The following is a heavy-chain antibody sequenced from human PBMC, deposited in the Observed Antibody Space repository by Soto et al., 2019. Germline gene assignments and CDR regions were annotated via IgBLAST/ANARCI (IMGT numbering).Heavy chain of an antibody. CDR2: IISIFGTA. Sequence: QVQLVQSGAEVKKPGSSVKVSCKASGGTFSSYAISWVRQAPGQGLEWMGGIISIFGTANYAQKFQGRVTITADESTSTASLELSSLRSEDTAVYYCARHVPAAGYYYGMDVWGQGTTVTVSS. V-gene: IGHV1-69*12. CDR1: GGTFSSYA. J-gene: IGHJ6*02. CDR3: ARHVPAAGYYYGMDV. D-gene: IGHD2-2*01.